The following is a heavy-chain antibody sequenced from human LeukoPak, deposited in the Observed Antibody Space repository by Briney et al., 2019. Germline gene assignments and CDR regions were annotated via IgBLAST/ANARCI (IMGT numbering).Heavy chain of an antibody. Sequence: SETLSLTCTVSGGSVSSGSYYWSWIRQPPGKGLEWIGCIYYSGSTNYNPSLKSRVTISVDTSKNQFSLKLSSVTAADTAVYYCARDPGYYGTDVWGKGTTVTVSS. V-gene: IGHV4-61*01. CDR3: ARDPGYYGTDV. CDR2: IYYSGST. J-gene: IGHJ6*04. CDR1: GGSVSSGSYY.